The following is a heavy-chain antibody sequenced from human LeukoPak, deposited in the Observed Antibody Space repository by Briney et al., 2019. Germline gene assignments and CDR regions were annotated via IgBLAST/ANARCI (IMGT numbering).Heavy chain of an antibody. V-gene: IGHV4-59*01. D-gene: IGHD3-16*02. J-gene: IGHJ4*02. CDR3: ARYVWGSYPTFEDY. CDR2: IYYSGST. CDR1: GGTISSYY. Sequence: SETLSLTCTVSGGTISSYYWSWIRQPPGKGLEWIGYIYYSGSTNYNPSLKSRVTISVDTSKNQFSLKLSSVTAADTAVYYCARYVWGSYPTFEDYWGQGTLVTVSS.